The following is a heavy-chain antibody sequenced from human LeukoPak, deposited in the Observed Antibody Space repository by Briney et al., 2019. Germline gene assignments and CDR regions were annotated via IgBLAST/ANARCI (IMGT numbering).Heavy chain of an antibody. CDR1: GGSFSGYY. V-gene: IGHV4-34*01. CDR2: INHSGST. CDR3: ARNSSPYYYYYMDV. Sequence: SETLSLTCAVYGGSFSGYYWSWIRQPPGKGLEWIGEINHSGSTNYNPSLKSRVTISVDTSKNQFSLKLSSVTAADTAVYCCARNSSPYYYYYMDVWGKGTTVTVSS. D-gene: IGHD4-23*01. J-gene: IGHJ6*03.